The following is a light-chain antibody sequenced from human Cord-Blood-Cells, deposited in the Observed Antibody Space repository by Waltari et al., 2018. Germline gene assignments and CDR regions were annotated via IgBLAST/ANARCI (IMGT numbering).Light chain of an antibody. CDR1: TSVLYSSNNKNY. V-gene: IGKV4-1*01. J-gene: IGKJ3*01. Sequence: DIVMTQSPDPLAASPGARATIHCKSSTSVLYSSNNKNYLAWYQQKPGQPPKLLIYWASTRESGVPDRFSGSGSGTDFTLTISSLQAEDVAFYYCQQYYSTPFTFGPGTKVDIK. CDR2: WAS. CDR3: QQYYSTPFT.